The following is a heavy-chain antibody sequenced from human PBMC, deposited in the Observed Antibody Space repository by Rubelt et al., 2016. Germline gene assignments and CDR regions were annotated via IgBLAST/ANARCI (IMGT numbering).Heavy chain of an antibody. CDR3: ARHAGDGGNSEDWFDP. Sequence: EVQLVQSGAEVKKPGESLRISCKGSGYSFTSYWISWVRQMPGKGLEWMGRIDPSDSYTNYSPSSHGHVTISVNKSISTAYLQWSSLEASDTAMYYCARHAGDGGNSEDWFDPWGQGTLVTVSS. CDR2: IDPSDSYT. V-gene: IGHV5-10-1*01. CDR1: GYSFTSYW. D-gene: IGHD4-23*01. J-gene: IGHJ5*02.